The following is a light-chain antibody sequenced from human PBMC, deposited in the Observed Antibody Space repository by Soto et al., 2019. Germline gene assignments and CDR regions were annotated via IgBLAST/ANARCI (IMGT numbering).Light chain of an antibody. CDR3: SSYTSSSTYV. J-gene: IGLJ1*01. CDR1: SSDVGGYNY. CDR2: DVS. V-gene: IGLV2-14*01. Sequence: SVLTQPASVSGSPGQSITISCTGTSSDVGGYNYVSWYQQHPGKAPKLMIYDVSNRPSGVSNRFSGSKSGNTASLTISGLQAEDKADYYCSSYTSSSTYVFGTGTKVT.